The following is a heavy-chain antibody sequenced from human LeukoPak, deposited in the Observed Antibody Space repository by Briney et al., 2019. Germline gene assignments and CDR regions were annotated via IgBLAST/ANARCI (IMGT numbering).Heavy chain of an antibody. CDR2: IYYSGST. J-gene: IGHJ4*02. CDR1: GGSFSGYY. V-gene: IGHV4-34*01. D-gene: IGHD3-22*01. Sequence: SETLSLTCAVYGGSFSGYYWSWIRQPPGKGLEWIGSIYYSGSTYYNPSLKSRVTISVDTSKNQFSLKLSSVTAADSAVYYCARHLRAIDYYDSSGYYPDYWGQGTLVTVSS. CDR3: ARHLRAIDYYDSSGYYPDY.